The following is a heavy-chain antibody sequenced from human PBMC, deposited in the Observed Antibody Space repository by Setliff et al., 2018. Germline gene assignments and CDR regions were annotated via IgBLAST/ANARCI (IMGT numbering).Heavy chain of an antibody. CDR1: GYTFTGYY. V-gene: IGHV1-2*02. D-gene: IGHD2-21*02. Sequence: ASVKVSCKASGYTFTGYYMHWVRQAPGQGLEWVGWINPNSGGTNYAQKFQGRVTMTRDTSISTAYMELSRLRSDDTAVYYCARTGHCGGDCYGFDYWGQGTMVTVSS. CDR2: INPNSGGT. J-gene: IGHJ4*03. CDR3: ARTGHCGGDCYGFDY.